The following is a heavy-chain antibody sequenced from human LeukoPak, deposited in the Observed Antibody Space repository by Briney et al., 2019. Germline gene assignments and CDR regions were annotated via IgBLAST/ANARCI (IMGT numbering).Heavy chain of an antibody. Sequence: GGSLRLSCAVSGFTFSNEAMGWVRQLRGGGLEWVSTISPGGGTIYYAESMKGRFTISRDNSKSTLYLEMNSLRVEDTAVYYCTKVRSGSSNWALRVFDYWGQGALVTVSS. CDR1: GFTFSNEA. J-gene: IGHJ4*02. D-gene: IGHD4-11*01. CDR2: ISPGGGTI. V-gene: IGHV3-23*01. CDR3: TKVRSGSSNWALRVFDY.